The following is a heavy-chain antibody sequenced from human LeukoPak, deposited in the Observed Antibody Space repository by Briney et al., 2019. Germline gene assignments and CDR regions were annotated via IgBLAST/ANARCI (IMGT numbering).Heavy chain of an antibody. V-gene: IGHV1-18*01. CDR2: VNTHKGHT. CDR1: GYTLTNYN. CDR3: AREFGHCSGDNCFYFFDP. D-gene: IGHD2-15*01. J-gene: IGHJ5*02. Sequence: ASVKVSCKASGYTLTNYNISWVRQAPGQGLEWMGWVNTHKGHTNFLQKFQGRVTVTTDLSTNTAHMELRRLRSDDTAVYYCAREFGHCSGDNCFYFFDPWGQGSQVIVSS.